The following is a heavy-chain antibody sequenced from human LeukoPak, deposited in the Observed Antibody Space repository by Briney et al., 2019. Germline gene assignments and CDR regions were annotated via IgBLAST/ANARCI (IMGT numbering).Heavy chain of an antibody. CDR1: GGTFSSYA. CDR2: IIPILGIA. V-gene: IGHV1-69*04. CDR3: ASYDSSGYYADY. Sequence: SVKVSCKASGGTFSSYAISWVRQAPGQGLEWMGRIIPILGIANYAQQFQSRVTITADKSTSTAYIELSSLRSEDTAVYYCASYDSSGYYADYWGQGTLVTVSS. J-gene: IGHJ4*02. D-gene: IGHD3-22*01.